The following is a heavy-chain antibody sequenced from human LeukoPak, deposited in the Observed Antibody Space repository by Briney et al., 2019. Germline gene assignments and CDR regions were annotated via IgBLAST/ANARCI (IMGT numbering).Heavy chain of an antibody. CDR3: AKVGYDSSGYYSSYDY. V-gene: IGHV3-30*18. D-gene: IGHD3-22*01. Sequence: GGSLRLSCAASGFTFSSYGMHWVRQAPGKGLEWVAVISYDGSNKYYADSVKGRFTISRDNSKNTLYLQMNSLRAEDTAVYYCAKVGYDSSGYYSSYDYWGQGTLVTVSS. CDR2: ISYDGSNK. CDR1: GFTFSSYG. J-gene: IGHJ4*02.